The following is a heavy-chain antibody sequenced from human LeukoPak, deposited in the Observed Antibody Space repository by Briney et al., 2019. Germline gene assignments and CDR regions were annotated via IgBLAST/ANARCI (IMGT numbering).Heavy chain of an antibody. CDR3: ARWGPMTTELTH. Sequence: GASVKVSCKASGYTFTSYGVSWVRQAPGQGLEWMGWISAYNGKTSYAQKLQDRVTMTTDTSTNTFYMELRSLTSDDTAVYYCARWGPMTTELTHWGQGTLVTVSS. V-gene: IGHV1-18*01. CDR1: GYTFTSYG. D-gene: IGHD4-11*01. J-gene: IGHJ4*02. CDR2: ISAYNGKT.